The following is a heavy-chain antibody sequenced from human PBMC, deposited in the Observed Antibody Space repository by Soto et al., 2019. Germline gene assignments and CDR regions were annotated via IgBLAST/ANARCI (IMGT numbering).Heavy chain of an antibody. D-gene: IGHD3-10*01. CDR3: TGAGSDLGNFYISNYNAMDV. J-gene: IGHJ6*02. V-gene: IGHV3-53*01. Sequence: PGGSLRLSCAASGFSVSSDYMIWVRQAPGKGLEWVSLIYSGGDTYYADSVKGRFNISRDISSNTIYFHMTSLRADDPALYYCTGAGSDLGNFYISNYNAMDVWGRGTTVTVSS. CDR2: IYSGGDT. CDR1: GFSVSSDY.